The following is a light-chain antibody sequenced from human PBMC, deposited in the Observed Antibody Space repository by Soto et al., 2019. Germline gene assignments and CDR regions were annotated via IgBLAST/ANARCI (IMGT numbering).Light chain of an antibody. V-gene: IGLV2-11*01. CDR1: SSDVGGYNF. Sequence: QSALTQPRSVSGSPGQSVTISCTGSSSDVGGYNFVSWYLQYPGKAPKLLIYDVDKRPSGVPHRFSGSRSGNTASLTISGLQSEDEADYFCCSYAGSPRVFGTGTKLTVL. J-gene: IGLJ1*01. CDR3: CSYAGSPRV. CDR2: DVD.